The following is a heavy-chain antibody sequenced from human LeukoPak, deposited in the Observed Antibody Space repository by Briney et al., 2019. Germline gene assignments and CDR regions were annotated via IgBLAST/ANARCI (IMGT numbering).Heavy chain of an antibody. Sequence: GGSLRLSCAASGFTFSTYWMTWVRQTPGKGLEWVANIKEDGGEQNYVDSVEGRFTISRDNTKNSVFLQMNSLRAEDTAVYYCARDRAVAGLFDNWGQGTLVTVSS. CDR2: IKEDGGEQ. V-gene: IGHV3-7*01. J-gene: IGHJ4*02. CDR3: ARDRAVAGLFDN. D-gene: IGHD6-19*01. CDR1: GFTFSTYW.